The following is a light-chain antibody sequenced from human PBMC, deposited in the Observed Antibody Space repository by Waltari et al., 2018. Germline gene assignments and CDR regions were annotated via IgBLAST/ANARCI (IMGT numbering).Light chain of an antibody. CDR2: YDS. J-gene: IGLJ1*01. CDR1: NIESKS. CDR3: QVWDANTDPGV. Sequence: SYVLTQPPSVSVAPGTTASITCGGNNIESKSVHRYQQKPGQAPILVISYDSDRPSGIPERFSGSNSGNTATLTISRVEAGDEADYYCQVWDANTDPGVFGTGTEVTVL. V-gene: IGLV3-21*04.